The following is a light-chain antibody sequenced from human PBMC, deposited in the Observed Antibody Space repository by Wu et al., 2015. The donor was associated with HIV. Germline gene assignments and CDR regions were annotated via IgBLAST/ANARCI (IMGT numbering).Light chain of an antibody. Sequence: ENVLTQSPGTLPLSPGERAILSCRASQSVSSSYLAWYQQKPGQAPRLLIYGASRRATGISDRFSGSGSGTDFTLTISRLEPEDFAVYYCQQYGSSPWTFGQGTKVEIK. CDR1: QSVSSSY. J-gene: IGKJ1*01. V-gene: IGKV3-20*01. CDR2: GAS. CDR3: QQYGSSPWT.